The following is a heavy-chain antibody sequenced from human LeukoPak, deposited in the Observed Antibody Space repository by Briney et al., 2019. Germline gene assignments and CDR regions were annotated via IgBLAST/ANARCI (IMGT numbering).Heavy chain of an antibody. D-gene: IGHD4-11*01. CDR3: ARSTGHYFDN. Sequence: ASVKVSCKASGYTFTGYYMHWVRQAPGQGLEWMGWINPNSGGTNYAEKFQGRVTMTRDTSISTACVELSGLRSDDTAVYYCARSTGHYFDNWGQGTLVTVSS. CDR2: INPNSGGT. J-gene: IGHJ4*02. CDR1: GYTFTGYY. V-gene: IGHV1-2*02.